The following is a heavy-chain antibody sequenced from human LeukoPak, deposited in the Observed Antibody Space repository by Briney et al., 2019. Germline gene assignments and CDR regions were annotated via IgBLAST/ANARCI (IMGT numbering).Heavy chain of an antibody. V-gene: IGHV1-69*04. J-gene: IGHJ6*02. CDR2: IIPILGIA. Sequence: SVKLSCKASGGTFSSYAISWVRQAPGQGLEWMGRIIPILGIANYAQKFQGRVTITADKSTSTAYMELSSLRSEDTAVYYCARDEVGDYYYGMDVWVQGTTVTVSS. CDR3: ARDEVGDYYYGMDV. CDR1: GGTFSSYA.